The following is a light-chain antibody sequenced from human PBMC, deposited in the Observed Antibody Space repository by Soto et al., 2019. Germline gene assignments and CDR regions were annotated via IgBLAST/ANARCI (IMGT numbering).Light chain of an antibody. V-gene: IGLV8-61*01. CDR3: VLYMGRGISM. J-gene: IGLJ3*02. CDR1: SGSVSTDNY. CDR2: STN. Sequence: QAVVTQEPSLSVSPAGTVTLTCGLNSGSVSTDNYPSWYQQTPGRAPRTLIYSTNTRSSGVPDRFSGSILGSKAALTIAGAQADDESDYYCVLYMGRGISMFGGGTKLTVL.